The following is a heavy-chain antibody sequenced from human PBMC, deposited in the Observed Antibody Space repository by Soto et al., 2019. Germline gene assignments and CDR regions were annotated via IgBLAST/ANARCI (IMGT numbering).Heavy chain of an antibody. CDR3: ARDRGRPTYYDFWSGYYLRYNWFDP. D-gene: IGHD3-3*01. CDR1: GGSISSYY. CDR2: IYYSGST. J-gene: IGHJ5*02. Sequence: SETLSLTCTVSGGSISSYYWSWIRQPPGKGLEWIGYIYYSGSTNYNPSLKSRVTISVDTSKNQFSLKLSSVTAADTAVYYCARDRGRPTYYDFWSGYYLRYNWFDPWGQGTLVTVSS. V-gene: IGHV4-59*01.